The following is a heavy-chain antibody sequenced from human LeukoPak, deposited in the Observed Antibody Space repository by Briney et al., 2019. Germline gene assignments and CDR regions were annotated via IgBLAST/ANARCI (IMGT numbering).Heavy chain of an antibody. Sequence: SETLSLTCAVSGGSLSNGGYSWSWIRQPPGTGLEWIGYIYHSGNTYYNPSLRSRVTISVDWSKNQFSLKLSSVTAADTAVYYCARLVYYGSGSYYYFDYWGQGTLVTVSS. V-gene: IGHV4-30-2*02. CDR2: IYHSGNT. J-gene: IGHJ4*02. CDR1: GGSLSNGGYS. CDR3: ARLVYYGSGSYYYFDY. D-gene: IGHD3-10*01.